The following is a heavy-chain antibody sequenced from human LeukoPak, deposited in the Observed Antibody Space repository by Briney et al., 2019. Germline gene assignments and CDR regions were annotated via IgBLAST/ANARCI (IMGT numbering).Heavy chain of an antibody. J-gene: IGHJ4*02. D-gene: IGHD3-9*01. CDR3: AIPGRGSAGYYF. V-gene: IGHV5-51*01. Sequence: GESLKISFKGSGYIFTSDWIGWVRQMPGKGLEWMGIIYPGDPDPRYSPSFQGLVTISADKSISTPYLQWSSLKPSDTAIYYCAIPGRGSAGYYFWGQGTLVTVSS. CDR1: GYIFTSDW. CDR2: IYPGDPDP.